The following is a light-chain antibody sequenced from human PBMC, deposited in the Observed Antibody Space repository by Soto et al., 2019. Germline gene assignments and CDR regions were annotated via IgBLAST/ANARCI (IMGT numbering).Light chain of an antibody. Sequence: EIVMTQSPATLSVAPGDRATLSCRASQSVASHLAWYQQRPGQAPRLLIYGVSTRPTGIPDRFRGTGSGTEFTLTISGLQSEDFAVYYCQQYNNWPGTFGQGTKVEIK. CDR2: GVS. CDR1: QSVASH. J-gene: IGKJ1*01. CDR3: QQYNNWPGT. V-gene: IGKV3-15*01.